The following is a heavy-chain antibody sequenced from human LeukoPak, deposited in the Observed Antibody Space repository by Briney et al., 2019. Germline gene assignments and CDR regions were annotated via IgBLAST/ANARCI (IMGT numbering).Heavy chain of an antibody. V-gene: IGHV4-30-2*01. CDR3: ARGRGLVRGWFDP. CDR1: GGSISSGGYS. Sequence: SQTLSLTCAVSGGSISSGGYSWSWIRQPPGKGLEWIGEINHSGSTNYNPSLKSRVTISVDTSKNQFSLKLSSVTAADTAVYYCARGRGLVRGWFDPWGQGTLVTVSS. J-gene: IGHJ5*02. CDR2: INHSGST.